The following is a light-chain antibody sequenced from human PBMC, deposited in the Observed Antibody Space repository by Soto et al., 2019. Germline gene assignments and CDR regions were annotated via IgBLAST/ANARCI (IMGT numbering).Light chain of an antibody. J-gene: IGKJ1*01. CDR2: GAS. CDR1: QSVSKNN. V-gene: IGKV3-20*01. Sequence: EVVLTQSPGTLSLSPGERATLSCRASQSVSKNNLAWYRQRPGQSPRLLIYGASSRATGIPDRFSGTGSGRDFTLTISRVEPEDFAVYYCHQYGSSMWTFGQGTKVE. CDR3: HQYGSSMWT.